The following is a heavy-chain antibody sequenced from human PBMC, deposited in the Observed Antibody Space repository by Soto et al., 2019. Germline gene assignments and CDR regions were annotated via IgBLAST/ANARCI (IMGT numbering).Heavy chain of an antibody. J-gene: IGHJ5*01. CDR3: ASDPRDYSNSWYWFDS. V-gene: IGHV3-23*01. CDR1: GLTFSNFG. CDR2: ITGSAGGI. D-gene: IGHD6-13*01. Sequence: GGSLRLSCAASGLTFSNFGMTWVRQAPGQRLERVSSITGSAGGIDYADSVKGRFTISRDNSKNTLYLQMNSLRVEDTAVYYCASDPRDYSNSWYWFDSWGPGTLVTVSS.